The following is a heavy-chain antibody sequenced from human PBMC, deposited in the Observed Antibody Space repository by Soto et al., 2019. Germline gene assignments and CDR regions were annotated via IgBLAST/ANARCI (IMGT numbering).Heavy chain of an antibody. D-gene: IGHD3-16*01. CDR2: ISGGGGNT. Sequence: GGSLRLSCAASGFTFSTYAMSWVRQAPGKGLEWVSAISGGGGNTYYADSVKGRFTISRDNSKNTLFLQMNSLRAEDTAVYYCAKDTGGDGSSSFDYWGQGALVNVAS. CDR1: GFTFSTYA. J-gene: IGHJ4*02. V-gene: IGHV3-23*01. CDR3: AKDTGGDGSSSFDY.